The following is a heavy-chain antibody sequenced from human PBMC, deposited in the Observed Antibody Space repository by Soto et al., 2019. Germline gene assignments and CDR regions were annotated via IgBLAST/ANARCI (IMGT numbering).Heavy chain of an antibody. Sequence: QVQLVESGGGVVQPGRSLRLSCAASGFTFSSYGMHRVRQAPGKGLEWVAVISYDGSNKYYADSVKGLFTISRDKSKNPLYLQMNSLRAEDTAVYYCAKDPYSSGWSDAFDIWGQGTMVTVSS. CDR2: ISYDGSNK. CDR1: GFTFSSYG. D-gene: IGHD6-19*01. J-gene: IGHJ3*02. V-gene: IGHV3-30*18. CDR3: AKDPYSSGWSDAFDI.